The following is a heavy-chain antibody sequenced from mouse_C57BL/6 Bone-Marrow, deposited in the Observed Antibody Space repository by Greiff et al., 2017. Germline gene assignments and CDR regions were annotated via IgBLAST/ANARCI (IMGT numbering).Heavy chain of an antibody. J-gene: IGHJ4*01. CDR2: IDPENGDT. CDR3: TKDDDESAMDY. D-gene: IGHD2-4*01. V-gene: IGHV14-4*01. Sequence: EVKLVESGAELVRPGASVKLSCTASGFNIKDDYMHWVKQRPEQGLEWIGWIDPENGDTEYASKFQGKATITADTSSNTAYLQLSSLTSEDTAVYYCTKDDDESAMDYWGQGTSVTVSS. CDR1: GFNIKDDY.